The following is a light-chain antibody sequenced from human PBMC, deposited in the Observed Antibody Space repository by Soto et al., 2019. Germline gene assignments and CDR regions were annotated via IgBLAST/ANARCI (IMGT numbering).Light chain of an antibody. CDR2: GAS. J-gene: IGKJ1*01. V-gene: IGKV3-15*01. CDR3: QQYKNWPRT. Sequence: EIVMTQSPATLSVSPGERATLSCRASQSVSSNLAWYQQKPGQAPRLLIYGASTRATGFPARFSGSGSGTEFTLTISSLQSEDFAVYYCQQYKNWPRTFGQGTKV. CDR1: QSVSSN.